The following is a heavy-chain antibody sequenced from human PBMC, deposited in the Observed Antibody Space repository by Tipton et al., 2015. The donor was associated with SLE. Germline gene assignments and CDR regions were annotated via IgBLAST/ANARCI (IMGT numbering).Heavy chain of an antibody. CDR3: ARSNYDYIWGSYRASAAADAFDI. CDR1: GGSFSGYY. J-gene: IGHJ3*02. Sequence: TLSLTCAVYGGSFSGYYWSWIRPPPGKGLGWIGEINHSGSTNYNPSLKSRVTISVDTSKNQFSLKLSSVTAADTAVYYCARSNYDYIWGSYRASAAADAFDIWGQGTMVTVSS. D-gene: IGHD3-16*02. V-gene: IGHV4-34*01. CDR2: INHSGST.